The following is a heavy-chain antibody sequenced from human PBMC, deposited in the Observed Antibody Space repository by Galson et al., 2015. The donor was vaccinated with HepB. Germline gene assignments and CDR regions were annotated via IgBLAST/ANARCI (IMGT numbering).Heavy chain of an antibody. J-gene: IGHJ6*02. CDR2: TYYRSKWYN. V-gene: IGHV6-1*01. D-gene: IGHD2-15*01. CDR3: ARDRGCSGGSCYSAYYGTDV. Sequence: CAISGDSVSSNSAAWNWIRQSPSRGLEWLGRTYYRSKWYNDYAVSVKSRITINPDTSKNQFSLQLNSVTPEDTAVYYCARDRGCSGGSCYSAYYGTDVWGQGTTVTVSS. CDR1: GDSVSSNSAA.